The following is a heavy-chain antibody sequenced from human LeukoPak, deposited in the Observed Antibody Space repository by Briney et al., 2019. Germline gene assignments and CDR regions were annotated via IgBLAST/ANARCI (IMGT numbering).Heavy chain of an antibody. CDR3: ARSPYYDFWSASLRHFDY. J-gene: IGHJ4*02. CDR1: GGSISSYY. Sequence: SETLSLTCTVSGGSISSYYWSWIRRPPGKGLEWIGYIYYTGSTNYNPSLKSRVTISVDTSKNQFSLKLSSVTAADTAVYYCARSPYYDFWSASLRHFDYWGQGTLVTVSS. CDR2: IYYTGST. V-gene: IGHV4-59*12. D-gene: IGHD3-3*01.